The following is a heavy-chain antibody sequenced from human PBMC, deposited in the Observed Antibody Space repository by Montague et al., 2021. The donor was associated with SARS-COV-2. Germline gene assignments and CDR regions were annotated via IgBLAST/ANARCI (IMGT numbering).Heavy chain of an antibody. D-gene: IGHD2-15*01. CDR3: ARQGLGFCNGGSCLSTLAF. V-gene: IGHV4-39*01. CDR1: GDSMSSDRYY. CDR2: IFSAGDT. Sequence: SETLSLTRSVSGDSMSSDRYYWGWIRQPPGKGLEWITCIFSAGDTYYNPSLKSRVTISLDTSKNQFSLNLDSVTAADTAVYYCARQGLGFCNGGSCLSTLAFWGHGILVTVSS. J-gene: IGHJ4*01.